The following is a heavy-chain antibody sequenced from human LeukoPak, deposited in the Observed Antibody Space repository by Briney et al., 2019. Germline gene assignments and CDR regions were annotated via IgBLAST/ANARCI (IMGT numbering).Heavy chain of an antibody. Sequence: SETLSLTCTVSGGSISIHYGSWIRQPPGKGLEWIGYIYYSGSTNYNPSLKSRVTISVDTSKNQFSLKLSSVTAADTAVYYCARDSVAYGGNLDAFDIWGQGTMVTVSS. J-gene: IGHJ3*02. CDR2: IYYSGST. D-gene: IGHD4-23*01. V-gene: IGHV4-59*11. CDR3: ARDSVAYGGNLDAFDI. CDR1: GGSISIHY.